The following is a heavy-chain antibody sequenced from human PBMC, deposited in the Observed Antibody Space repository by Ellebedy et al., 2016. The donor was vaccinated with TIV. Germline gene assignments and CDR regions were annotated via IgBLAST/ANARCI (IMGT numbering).Heavy chain of an antibody. D-gene: IGHD1-26*01. V-gene: IGHV4-34*01. Sequence: SETLSLXXAVYGGSFSGYYWSWIRQPPGKGLEWIGEINHSGSTNYNPSLKSRVTISVDTSKNQFSLKLSSVTAADTAVYYCAKRNRVGARAYYFDYWGQGTLVTVSS. CDR1: GGSFSGYY. J-gene: IGHJ4*02. CDR3: AKRNRVGARAYYFDY. CDR2: INHSGST.